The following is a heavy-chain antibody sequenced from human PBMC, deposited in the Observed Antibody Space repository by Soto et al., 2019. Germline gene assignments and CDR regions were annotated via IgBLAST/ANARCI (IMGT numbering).Heavy chain of an antibody. CDR1: GFTLSDYG. Sequence: QVQLVESGGGVVQPGRSLRLSCTASGFTLSDYGMHWVRQAPGKGLEWVAVIWHDGGAKYYAESVTGRITISRDNSKNTVHLQIDSLGAEDTALYYCARDPGRDSPSDYLGQGTLVTVSS. CDR2: IWHDGGAK. D-gene: IGHD3-22*01. V-gene: IGHV3-33*01. J-gene: IGHJ4*02. CDR3: ARDPGRDSPSDY.